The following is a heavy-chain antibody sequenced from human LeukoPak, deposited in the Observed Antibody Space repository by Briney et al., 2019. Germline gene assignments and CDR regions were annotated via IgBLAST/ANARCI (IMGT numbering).Heavy chain of an antibody. Sequence: PGGSLRLSCAASGFTFSSYWMSWVRQTPGKGLEWVASIKQDGSEKFYVDSVKGRFTISRDNAKNSLYLQMNSLRAEEDTAVYYCARGGMGAVTSIDYWGQGILVTVSS. CDR3: ARGGMGAVTSIDY. CDR2: IKQDGSEK. D-gene: IGHD1-26*01. J-gene: IGHJ4*02. CDR1: GFTFSSYW. V-gene: IGHV3-7*01.